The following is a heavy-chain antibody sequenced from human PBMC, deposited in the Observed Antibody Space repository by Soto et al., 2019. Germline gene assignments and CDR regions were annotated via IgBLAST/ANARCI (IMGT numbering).Heavy chain of an antibody. CDR3: ARLGIGWEFPFDY. D-gene: IGHD3-10*01. J-gene: IGHJ4*02. CDR2: IYHSGSS. V-gene: IGHV4-61*08. Sequence: QVQLQESGPGLVKPSETLSLTCIVSGGSISNDAYYWSWIRQPPGKGLEWIGYIYHSGSSYYNPSLKRRVTLSADTSANQFSLKVRSVTAADTAVYYCARLGIGWEFPFDYWGQGTLVNVSS. CDR1: GGSISNDAYY.